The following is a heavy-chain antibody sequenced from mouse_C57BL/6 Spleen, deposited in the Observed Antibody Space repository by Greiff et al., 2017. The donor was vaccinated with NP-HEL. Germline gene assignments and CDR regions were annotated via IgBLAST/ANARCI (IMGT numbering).Heavy chain of an antibody. CDR1: GFNIKDYY. J-gene: IGHJ3*01. V-gene: IGHV14-2*01. Sequence: VQLQQSGAELVKPGASVKLSCTASGFNIKDYYMHWVKQRTEQGLEWIGRIDPEDGVTKYAPKFQGKATITADTSSNTADLQLSSLTSEDTAFYYCASLGCFAYWGQGTLVTVSA. CDR3: ASLGCFAY. CDR2: IDPEDGVT.